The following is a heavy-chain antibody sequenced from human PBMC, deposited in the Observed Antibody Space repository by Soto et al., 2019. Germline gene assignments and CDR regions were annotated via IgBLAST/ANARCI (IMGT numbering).Heavy chain of an antibody. CDR3: VLCATAGYFDL. J-gene: IGHJ2*01. CDR1: GGSVSNYD. Sequence: QVQLQESGPGLVKPSETLSLTCSVSGGSVSNYDWSWIRQSAGKGLEWFGRVDISGSIYYNPSFKNRVTMSVDTSKNQFSLKLTSVTAADTAVYYCVLCATAGYFDLWGRGSLVTVPS. V-gene: IGHV4-4*07. CDR2: VDISGSI.